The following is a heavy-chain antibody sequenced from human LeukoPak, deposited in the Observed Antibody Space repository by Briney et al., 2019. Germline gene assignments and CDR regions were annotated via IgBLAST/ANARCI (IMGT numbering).Heavy chain of an antibody. J-gene: IGHJ4*02. CDR2: IYYSGST. Sequence: SEALSLTCTVSGGSISSSSYYWGWIRQPPGKGLEWIGSIYYSGSTYYNPSLKSRVTISVDTSKNQFSLKLSSVTAADTAVYYCLGVAVAGTGEYWGQGTLVTVSS. V-gene: IGHV4-39*01. D-gene: IGHD6-19*01. CDR3: LGVAVAGTGEY. CDR1: GGSISSSSYY.